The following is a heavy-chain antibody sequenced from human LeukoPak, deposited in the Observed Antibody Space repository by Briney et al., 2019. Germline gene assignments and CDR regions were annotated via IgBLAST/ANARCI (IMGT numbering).Heavy chain of an antibody. CDR2: IDLSSSTK. CDR1: GFTFSGHY. J-gene: IGHJ6*02. CDR3: ARGGNDFWSGYYPQKRYYYYGMDV. Sequence: GGSLRLSCTASGFTFSGHYASWIRQTPEKGLEWISYIDLSSSTKYYADSVKGRFTISRDNSKNTLYLQMNSLRAEDTAVYYCARGGNDFWSGYYPQKRYYYYGMDVWGQGTTVTVSS. V-gene: IGHV3-11*01. D-gene: IGHD3-3*01.